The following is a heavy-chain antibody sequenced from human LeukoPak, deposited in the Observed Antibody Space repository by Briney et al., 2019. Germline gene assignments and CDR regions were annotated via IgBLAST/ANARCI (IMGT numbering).Heavy chain of an antibody. Sequence: PSETLSLTCTVSGGSISSHSYYWGWIRQSPGQGLEWIGTIYYSGTTYYNPSLKSRVTISVDTSKNQFSLKLSSVTAADTAVYYCARGLYRYFDLWGRGTLVTVSS. CDR3: ARGLYRYFDL. J-gene: IGHJ2*01. CDR2: IYYSGTT. CDR1: GGSISSHSYY. V-gene: IGHV4-39*07.